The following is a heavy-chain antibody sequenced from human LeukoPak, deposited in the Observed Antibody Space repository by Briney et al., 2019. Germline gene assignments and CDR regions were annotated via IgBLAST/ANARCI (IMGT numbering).Heavy chain of an antibody. CDR1: GFTFSSYA. D-gene: IGHD2-2*01. CDR3: AKDRRYCSSTSCKGELLPGYYGMDV. Sequence: GGSLRLACAASGFTFSSYAMGWVRQAPGEGLEWVSAISGSGGSTYYADSVRGRFTSTRDNSKNTLSLQMNSLRAEATAVYYSAKDRRYCSSTSCKGELLPGYYGMDVWGHRTTVTPSS. V-gene: IGHV3-23*01. J-gene: IGHJ6*02. CDR2: ISGSGGST.